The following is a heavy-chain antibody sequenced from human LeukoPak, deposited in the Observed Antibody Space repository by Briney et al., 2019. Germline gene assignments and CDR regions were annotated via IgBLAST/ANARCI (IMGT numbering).Heavy chain of an antibody. V-gene: IGHV1-69*13. Sequence: GASVKVSCKASGGTFSSYAISWVRRAPGQGLEWMGGIIPIFGTANYAQKFQGRVTITADESTSTAYMELSSLRSEDTAVYYCARDEPTRIAAAGTGGGTYYYYYYGMDVWGQGTTVTVSS. CDR2: IIPIFGTA. CDR3: ARDEPTRIAAAGTGGGTYYYYYYGMDV. CDR1: GGTFSSYA. D-gene: IGHD6-13*01. J-gene: IGHJ6*02.